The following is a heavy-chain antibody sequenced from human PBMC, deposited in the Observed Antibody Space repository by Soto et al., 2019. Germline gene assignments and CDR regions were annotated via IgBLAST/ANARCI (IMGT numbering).Heavy chain of an antibody. V-gene: IGHV3-11*01. D-gene: IGHD3-22*01. CDR1: GFTFSDYY. CDR2: IGSSNSTI. J-gene: IGHJ3*01. CDR3: VRDGDYYDSSGYFLRDAFDV. Sequence: QVQLVESGGGLVKPGGSLRLSCAASGFTFSDYYMSWIRQAPGKGLEWISYIGSSNSTIYYADSLKGRLTISRDNAKNSLYLQMNSLRAEDTAVYYCVRDGDYYDSSGYFLRDAFDVWGQGTMVTVSS.